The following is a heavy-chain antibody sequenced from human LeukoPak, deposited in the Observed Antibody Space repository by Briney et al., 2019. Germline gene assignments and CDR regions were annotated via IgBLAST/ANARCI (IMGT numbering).Heavy chain of an antibody. J-gene: IGHJ4*02. CDR1: GGSFSGYY. D-gene: IGHD3-22*01. CDR2: INHSGST. V-gene: IGHV4-34*01. CDR3: AKGIYDSSGYYSYY. Sequence: SETLSLTCAVYGGSFSGYYWSWIRQPPGKGLEWIGEINHSGSTNYNPSLKSRVTISVDTSKNQFSLKLSSVTAADTAVYYCAKGIYDSSGYYSYYWGQGTLVTVSS.